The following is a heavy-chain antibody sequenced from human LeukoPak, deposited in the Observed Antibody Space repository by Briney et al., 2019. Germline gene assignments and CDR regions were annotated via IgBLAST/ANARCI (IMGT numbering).Heavy chain of an antibody. V-gene: IGHV3-48*03. CDR1: GFTFSSYE. CDR3: ARVGTTVTFDY. CDR2: ISSSGSTI. J-gene: IGHJ4*02. D-gene: IGHD4-11*01. Sequence: GGSLRLSCAASGFTFSSYEMNWVRQPPGKGLEWVSYISSSGSTIYYADSVKGRFTISRDNAKSSLYLQMNSRRAEDTAVYYCARVGTTVTFDYWGQGTLVTVSS.